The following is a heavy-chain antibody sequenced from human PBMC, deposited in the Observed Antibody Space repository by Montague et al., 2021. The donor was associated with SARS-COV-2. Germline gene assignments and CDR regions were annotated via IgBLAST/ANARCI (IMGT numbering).Heavy chain of an antibody. CDR1: VYSISTGNY. V-gene: IGHV4-38-2*02. D-gene: IGHD6-19*01. J-gene: IGHJ3*02. Sequence: SETLSLTCTVYVYSISTGNYWRWIRQPPGTGLEWIGPISPSGSTYFNPSLKSRVTISVDTSKNQFSLNLSSVTAADTAVYYCAKVAGSHDTFDIWGRGTMVTVSS. CDR2: ISPSGST. CDR3: AKVAGSHDTFDI.